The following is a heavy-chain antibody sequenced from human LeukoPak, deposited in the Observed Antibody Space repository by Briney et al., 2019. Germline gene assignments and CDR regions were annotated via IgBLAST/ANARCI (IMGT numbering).Heavy chain of an antibody. CDR3: AIVTMVRGVVSYNGLDV. V-gene: IGHV4-39*02. CDR2: IYYTGST. CDR1: GGSIRGSSYY. D-gene: IGHD3-10*01. J-gene: IGHJ6*02. Sequence: SETLSLTCTVSGGSIRGSSYYWGWIRQPPEEGPEWIGSIYYTGSTYYNPSLRSRVTISVDTSMNQFSLKLRSVTSADTAVYYCAIVTMVRGVVSYNGLDVWGQGTTVTVSS.